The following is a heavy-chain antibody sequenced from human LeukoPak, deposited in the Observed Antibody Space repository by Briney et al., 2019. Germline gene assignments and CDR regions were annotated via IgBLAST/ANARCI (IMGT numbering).Heavy chain of an antibody. J-gene: IGHJ4*02. V-gene: IGHV3-30*02. CDR1: GFTFSRYG. Sequence: PGGSLRLSCAASGFTFSRYGMHWVRQAPGKGLEWVAFIRYDGNEKYYGDSVKGRFTISRDNSKNTLYLQMNSLRAEDTAVYYCARRAGAYSHPYDYWGQGTLVTVSS. CDR2: IRYDGNEK. CDR3: ARRAGAYSHPYDY. D-gene: IGHD4/OR15-4a*01.